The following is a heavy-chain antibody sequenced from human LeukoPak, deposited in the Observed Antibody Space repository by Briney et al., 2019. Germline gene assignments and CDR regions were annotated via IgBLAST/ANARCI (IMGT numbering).Heavy chain of an antibody. CDR1: GGSFSGYY. CDR3: ARGWSRAFFDY. V-gene: IGHV4-34*01. D-gene: IGHD3-3*01. Sequence: SGTLSLTCAVYGGSFSGYYWSWIRQPPGKGLEWIGEINHSGSNNYNPSLKSRVTISVDTSKNQFSLKLSSVTAADTAVYYCARGWSRAFFDYWGQGTLVTVSS. CDR2: INHSGSN. J-gene: IGHJ4*02.